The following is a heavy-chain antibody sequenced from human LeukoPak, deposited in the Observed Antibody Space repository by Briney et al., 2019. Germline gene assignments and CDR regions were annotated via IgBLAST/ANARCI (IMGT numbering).Heavy chain of an antibody. CDR2: IKQDGSEK. Sequence: GGSLRLSCAASGFTFSSYWMSWVRQAPGKGLEWVANIKQDGSEKYYVDSVKRRFTISRDNAKNSLYLQMNSLRAEDTAVYYCASKPGYSSSWYGPLDYWGQGTLVTVSS. D-gene: IGHD6-13*01. CDR1: GFTFSSYW. CDR3: ASKPGYSSSWYGPLDY. V-gene: IGHV3-7*01. J-gene: IGHJ4*02.